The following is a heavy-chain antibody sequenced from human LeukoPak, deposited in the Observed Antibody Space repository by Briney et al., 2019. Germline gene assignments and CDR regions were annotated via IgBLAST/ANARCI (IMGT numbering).Heavy chain of an antibody. CDR1: GGIFSSYG. CDR2: IIPIFGTT. Sequence: SVKVSCKASGGIFSSYGISWVRQAPGQVLEWMGGIIPIFGTTNYAQKFQGRVTITADESTRTAYMELSSLRSEDTAVYYCASVGSGSYPFDYWGQGTLVTVSS. CDR3: ASVGSGSYPFDY. V-gene: IGHV1-69*13. D-gene: IGHD3-10*01. J-gene: IGHJ4*02.